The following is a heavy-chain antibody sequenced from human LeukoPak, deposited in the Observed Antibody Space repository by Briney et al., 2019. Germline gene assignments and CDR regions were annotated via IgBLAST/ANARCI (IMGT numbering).Heavy chain of an antibody. V-gene: IGHV3-30*18. CDR1: GFTFSSYG. Sequence: GGSLRLSCAASGFTFSSYGMHWVRQAPGKGLEWVAVISYDGSNKYYADSVKGRFTISRDNSKNTLYLQMNSLRAEDTAVYYCAKVAYYYDSSGYWGDFHYFDYWGQGTLVTVSS. D-gene: IGHD3-22*01. CDR3: AKVAYYYDSSGYWGDFHYFDY. CDR2: ISYDGSNK. J-gene: IGHJ4*02.